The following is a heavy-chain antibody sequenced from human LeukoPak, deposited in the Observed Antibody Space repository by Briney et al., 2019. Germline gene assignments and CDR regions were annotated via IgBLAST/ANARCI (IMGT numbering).Heavy chain of an antibody. CDR3: ARGGVVVIPDY. J-gene: IGHJ4*02. Sequence: SETLSLTCTVSGYSISSGYYWGWIRQPPGKGLEWIGSIYHSGSTYYNPSLKSRVTISVDTSKNQFSLKLSSVTAADTAVYYCARGGVVVIPDYWGQGTLVAVSS. CDR2: IYHSGST. CDR1: GYSISSGYY. D-gene: IGHD2-21*01. V-gene: IGHV4-38-2*02.